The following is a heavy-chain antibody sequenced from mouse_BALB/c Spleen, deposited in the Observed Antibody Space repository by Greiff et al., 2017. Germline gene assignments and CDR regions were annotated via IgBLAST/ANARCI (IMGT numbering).Heavy chain of an antibody. CDR2: INPYNDGT. CDR3: ARGPPGYDEAWFAY. Sequence: EVQVVESGPELVKPGASVKMSCKASGYTFTSYVMHWVKQKPGQGLEWIGYINPYNDGTKYNEKFKGKATLTSDKSSSTAYMELSSLTSEDSAVYYCARGPPGYDEAWFAYWGQGTLVTVSA. CDR1: GYTFTSYV. D-gene: IGHD2-14*01. V-gene: IGHV1-14*01. J-gene: IGHJ3*01.